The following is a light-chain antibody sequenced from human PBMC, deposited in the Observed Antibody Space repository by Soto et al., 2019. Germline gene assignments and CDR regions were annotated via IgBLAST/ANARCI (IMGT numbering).Light chain of an antibody. V-gene: IGLV1-40*01. J-gene: IGLJ2*01. Sequence: QSVLTQPPSVSGAPGQRVTIPCTGDRSNIGAGYDVHWYQQLPGTAPKLLINGDNNRPSGVPDRFSGSKSGTSASLAITGLQAEDEAEYYCQSYVTSLTGKVVFGGGTQLTVL. CDR1: RSNIGAGYD. CDR3: QSYVTSLTGKVV. CDR2: GDN.